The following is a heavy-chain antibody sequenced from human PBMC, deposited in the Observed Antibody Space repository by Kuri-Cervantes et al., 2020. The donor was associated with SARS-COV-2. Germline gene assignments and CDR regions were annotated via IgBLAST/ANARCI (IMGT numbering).Heavy chain of an antibody. CDR1: GFTFSSYS. D-gene: IGHD1-26*01. J-gene: IGHJ4*02. CDR2: ISSSSSTI. CDR3: ASGVYEEWELPGEDY. V-gene: IGHV3-48*02. Sequence: GGSLRPSCAAPGFTFSSYSMNWVRQAPGKGLEWVSYISSSSSTIYYADSVKGRFTISRDSAKNSLYLQMNSLRDEDTAVYYCASGVYEEWELPGEDYWGQGTLVTVSS.